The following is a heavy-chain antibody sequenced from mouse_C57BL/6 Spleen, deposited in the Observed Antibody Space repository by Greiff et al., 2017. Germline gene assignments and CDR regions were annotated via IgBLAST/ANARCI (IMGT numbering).Heavy chain of an antibody. V-gene: IGHV5-6*01. D-gene: IGHD2-3*01. CDR3: ARNGDGCPHYYAMDD. J-gene: IGHJ4*01. CDR2: ISSGGSYT. Sequence: EVMLVESGGDLVKPGGSLKLSCAASGFTFSSYGMSWVRQTPDKRLEWVATISSGGSYTYYPDSVKGRFTISRDNAKNTLYLQMSSLKSEDTAMYYYARNGDGCPHYYAMDDWGKGTSVTVSS. CDR1: GFTFSSYG.